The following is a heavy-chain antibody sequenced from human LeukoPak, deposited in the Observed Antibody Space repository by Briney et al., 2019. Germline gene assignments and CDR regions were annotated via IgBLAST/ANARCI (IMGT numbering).Heavy chain of an antibody. CDR1: GGSISSCY. CDR2: IYYSGST. J-gene: IGHJ4*02. D-gene: IGHD6-6*01. V-gene: IGHV4-59*01. CDR3: ARVDPDSSSTLEVFDY. Sequence: PSETLSLTCTVSGGSISSCYWSWIRQPPGKGLEWIGYIYYSGSTNYNPSLKSRVTISVDTSKNQFSLKLSSVTAADTAAYYCARVDPDSSSTLEVFDYWGQGTLVTVSS.